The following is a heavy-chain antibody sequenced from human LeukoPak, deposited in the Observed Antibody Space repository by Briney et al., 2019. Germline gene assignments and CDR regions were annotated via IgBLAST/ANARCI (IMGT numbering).Heavy chain of an antibody. CDR1: GFTFSSYG. D-gene: IGHD3-10*01. CDR3: AKDGGYYGSGSYYDY. Sequence: GGSLRLSCAASGFTFSSYGMSWVRQAPGKGLEWVSAISGSGGSTYYADSVKGRFTISRDNSKNTLYLQMNSLRAEDTAVYYCAKDGGYYGSGSYYDYWGQGTLVTVSS. CDR2: ISGSGGST. V-gene: IGHV3-23*01. J-gene: IGHJ4*02.